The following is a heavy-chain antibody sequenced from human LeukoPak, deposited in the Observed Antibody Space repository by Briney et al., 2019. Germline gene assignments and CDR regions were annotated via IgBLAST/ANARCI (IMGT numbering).Heavy chain of an antibody. V-gene: IGHV3-9*01. CDR2: ISWNSGSI. Sequence: PGRSLRLSCAASGFTFDDYAMHWVRQAPGKGLEWVSGISWNSGSIGYADSVKGRFTISRDNAKNSLYLQMNSLRAEDTALYYCAKETYYYGSGSFDYWGQGTLVTVSS. J-gene: IGHJ4*02. D-gene: IGHD3-10*01. CDR1: GFTFDDYA. CDR3: AKETYYYGSGSFDY.